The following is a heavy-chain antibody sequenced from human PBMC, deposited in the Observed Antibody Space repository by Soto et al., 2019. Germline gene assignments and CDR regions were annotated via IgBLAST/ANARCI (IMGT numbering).Heavy chain of an antibody. D-gene: IGHD1-26*01. CDR2: INSVSGGT. V-gene: IGHV1-2*02. Sequence: QVQLVQSGAEVKQPGAAVRVSCKASGNTDTIYFIHWLRQAPGQGPEWLGWINSVSGGTNYAHNFLGRVTMTRDRSTTTAFMELCGLRSDDTAVYYCARGGSYYALWGQGTLVTVSS. J-gene: IGHJ4*02. CDR1: GNTDTIYF. CDR3: ARGGSYYAL.